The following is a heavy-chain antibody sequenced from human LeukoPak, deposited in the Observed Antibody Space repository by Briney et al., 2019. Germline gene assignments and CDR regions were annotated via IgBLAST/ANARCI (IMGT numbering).Heavy chain of an antibody. CDR2: VSSSVTNT. D-gene: IGHD4-17*01. Sequence: GGSLRLSCAASGFTFSTYAMSWVRQAPGKGLEWSSAVSSSVTNTYYANVVKGRFTISRDNSKNMLYLQMSGLRAEDTAVYYCAKEMTALTTIDYWGQGTLVTVSS. J-gene: IGHJ4*02. CDR1: GFTFSTYA. V-gene: IGHV3-23*01. CDR3: AKEMTALTTIDY.